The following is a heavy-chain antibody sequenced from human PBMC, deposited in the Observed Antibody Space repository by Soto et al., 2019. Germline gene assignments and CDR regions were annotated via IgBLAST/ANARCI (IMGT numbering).Heavy chain of an antibody. Sequence: PSETLSLTCTVSGGSISSYYWSWIRQPPGKGLEWIGYIYYSGSTNYNPSLKSRVTISVDTSKNQFSLKLSSVTAADTAVYYCARDYYDSSGYFYQHWGQGTLVTVSS. V-gene: IGHV4-59*01. J-gene: IGHJ1*01. D-gene: IGHD3-22*01. CDR1: GGSISSYY. CDR2: IYYSGST. CDR3: ARDYYDSSGYFYQH.